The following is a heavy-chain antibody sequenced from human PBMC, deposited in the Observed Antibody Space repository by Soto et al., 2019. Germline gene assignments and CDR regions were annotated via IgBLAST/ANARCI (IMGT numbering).Heavy chain of an antibody. CDR2: ISSGSSNI. J-gene: IGHJ4*02. CDR1: GFAFRRYN. CDR3: ASATVVAAPFDF. Sequence: EVQLVESGGGLVKPGGSLTLSCAASGFAFRRYNMNWVRQAPGKGLEWVASISSGSSNIYYADSVKGRFTISRDNAKNSLFVQVDSLRAEDSAVYYCASATVVAAPFDFCGQGTLVTVSS. D-gene: IGHD4-4*01. V-gene: IGHV3-21*01.